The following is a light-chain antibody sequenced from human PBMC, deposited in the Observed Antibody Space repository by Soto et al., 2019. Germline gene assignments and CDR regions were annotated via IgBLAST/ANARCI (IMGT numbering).Light chain of an antibody. J-gene: IGLJ1*01. CDR2: DNI. V-gene: IGLV1-51*01. CDR3: GAWDSSVDVYV. Sequence: CGLTHPPPVPPGPGQKITISCPATSTNIENYYVSWGHQHPGTGPKLLFYDNIKRPSGIPERFSGSKSGTSATLAIPGLQTGEEGHYSCGAWDSSVDVYVFGGGTKGTGL. CDR1: STNIENYY.